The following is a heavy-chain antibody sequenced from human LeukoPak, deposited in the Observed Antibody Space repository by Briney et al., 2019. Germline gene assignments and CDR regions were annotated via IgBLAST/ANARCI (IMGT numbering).Heavy chain of an antibody. CDR2: ISDSGGTT. Sequence: GGSVTLSCTASGFTCWSFGPSRVSHAPGEGLEWVSAISDSGGTTYYADSVKGRFTISRDNSKNTLYLQMNSLRGEDTAVYYCAKLTRGYCDCTADPNWFASWVSCTLFTVSS. J-gene: IGHJ5*01. CDR1: GFTCWSFG. V-gene: IGHV3-23*01. CDR3: AKLTRGYCDCTADPNWFAS. D-gene: IGHD2-15*01.